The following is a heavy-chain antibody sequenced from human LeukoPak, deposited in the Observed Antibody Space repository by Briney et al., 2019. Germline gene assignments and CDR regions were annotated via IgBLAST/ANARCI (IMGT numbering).Heavy chain of an antibody. Sequence: VASVKVSCKASGYTFTSYGISWVRQAPGQGLEWLGWISAYNGNTNYAQKLQGRVTMTTDTSTSTAYMELRSLRSDDTAVYYCVYFPRQYQLLSPYFDYWGQGTLVTVSS. CDR2: ISAYNGNT. V-gene: IGHV1-18*01. D-gene: IGHD2-2*01. CDR1: GYTFTSYG. J-gene: IGHJ4*02. CDR3: VYFPRQYQLLSPYFDY.